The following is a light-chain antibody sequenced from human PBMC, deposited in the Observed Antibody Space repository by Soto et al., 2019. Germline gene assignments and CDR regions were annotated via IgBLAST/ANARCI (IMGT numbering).Light chain of an antibody. CDR1: QSLSSN. J-gene: IGKJ4*01. CDR3: QQYNNWPLT. Sequence: IVMTQSPAALSVSPGERATLSCRASQSLSSNLAWYQQKPGQAPRLLIYGASTRATGIPARFSGSGSGTEFTLTISSLQSEDFTVYYCQQYNNWPLTFGGGTKVDI. CDR2: GAS. V-gene: IGKV3-15*01.